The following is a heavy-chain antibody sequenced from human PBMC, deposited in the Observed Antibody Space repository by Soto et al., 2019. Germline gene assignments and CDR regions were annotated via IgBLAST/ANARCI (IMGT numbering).Heavy chain of an antibody. CDR1: GGSISSYY. D-gene: IGHD3-10*01. J-gene: IGHJ5*02. Sequence: PSETLSLTGTVCGGSISSYYCSWIRQPPGKGLEWIGYIYYSGSTNYNPSLKSRVTISVDTSKNQFSLKLSSVTAADTAVYYCTRLPAKYYFAPCGQGTLVAVCS. V-gene: IGHV4-59*01. CDR2: IYYSGST. CDR3: TRLPAKYYFAP.